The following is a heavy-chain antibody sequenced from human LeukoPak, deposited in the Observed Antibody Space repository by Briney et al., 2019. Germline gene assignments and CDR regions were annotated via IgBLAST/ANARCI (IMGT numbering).Heavy chain of an antibody. V-gene: IGHV3-23*01. Sequence: GGSLRLSCAASGFTFSSYAMSWVRQAPGKGLEWVSAISGSGGSTYYADSVKGRFTISRDNSKNTLHLQMNSLRAEDTAVYYCAKQGNYGISFDYWGQGTLVTVSS. CDR1: GFTFSSYA. CDR3: AKQGNYGISFDY. CDR2: ISGSGGST. D-gene: IGHD4-17*01. J-gene: IGHJ4*02.